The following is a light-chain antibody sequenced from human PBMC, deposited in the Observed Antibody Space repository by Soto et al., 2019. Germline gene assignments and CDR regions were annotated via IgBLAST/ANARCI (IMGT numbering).Light chain of an antibody. CDR3: QVWDSSSDPPGV. J-gene: IGLJ1*01. V-gene: IGLV3-21*04. CDR1: NIGSKS. Sequence: SYELTQPPSVSVAPGKTARITCGGNNIGSKSVHWYQQKPGQAPVLVIYYDSDRPSGIPERFSGSNSGNTATLTISRVEAGDEADYYCQVWDSSSDPPGVFGTGTKLTVL. CDR2: YDS.